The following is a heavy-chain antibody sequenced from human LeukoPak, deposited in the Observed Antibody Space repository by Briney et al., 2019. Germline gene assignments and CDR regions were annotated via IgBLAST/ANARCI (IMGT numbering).Heavy chain of an antibody. Sequence: SETLSLTCTVSGGSISSYYWSWIRQPPGKGLEWIGYIYYSGSTNYNPSLKSRVTISVDTSKNQFSLKLSSVTAADTAVYYCARGKRITMVRGVIGGNWFDPWGQGTLVTVSS. CDR2: IYYSGST. J-gene: IGHJ5*02. D-gene: IGHD3-10*01. CDR3: ARGKRITMVRGVIGGNWFDP. V-gene: IGHV4-59*12. CDR1: GGSISSYY.